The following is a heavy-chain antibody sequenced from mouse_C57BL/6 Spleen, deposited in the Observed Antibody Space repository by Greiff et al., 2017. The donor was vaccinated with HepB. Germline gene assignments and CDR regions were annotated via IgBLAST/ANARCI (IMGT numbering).Heavy chain of an antibody. CDR2: IDPSDSYT. J-gene: IGHJ2*01. CDR3: ARSIYYYGSSYNFDY. D-gene: IGHD1-1*01. CDR1: GYTFTSYW. Sequence: QVQLKQPGAELVKPGASVKLSCKASGYTFTSYWMQWVKQRPGQGLEWIGEIDPSDSYTNYNQKFKGKATLTVDTSSSTAYMQLSSLTSEDSAVYYCARSIYYYGSSYNFDYWGQGTTLTVSS. V-gene: IGHV1-50*01.